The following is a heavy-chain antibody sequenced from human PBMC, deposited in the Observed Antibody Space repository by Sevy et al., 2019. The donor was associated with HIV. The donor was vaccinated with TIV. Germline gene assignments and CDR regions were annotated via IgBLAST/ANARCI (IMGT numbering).Heavy chain of an antibody. CDR3: AKGTIGIVVIHES. J-gene: IGHJ4*02. CDR2: FTTGGGGST. Sequence: GGSLRLSCAASGFTFNNYAMSWVRQTPGKGLEWVSSFTTGGGGSTHYAASVHGRFTISRDNSKKTLYLQMDSLRGEDTAVYYCAKGTIGIVVIHESWGQGTLVTVSS. CDR1: GFTFNNYA. V-gene: IGHV3-23*01. D-gene: IGHD3-3*01.